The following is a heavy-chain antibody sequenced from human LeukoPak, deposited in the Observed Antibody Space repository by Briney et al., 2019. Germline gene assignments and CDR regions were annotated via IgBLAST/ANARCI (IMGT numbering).Heavy chain of an antibody. CDR1: GFTFSSYG. Sequence: GGSLRLSCAASGFTFSSYGMHWVRQAPGKGLEWVAVISYDGSNKYYADSVKGRFTISRDNSKNTLYLQMNSLRAEDTAVYYCAKGFSGGWDAFDIWGQGTMVTVSS. V-gene: IGHV3-30*18. CDR3: AKGFSGGWDAFDI. D-gene: IGHD3-10*01. CDR2: ISYDGSNK. J-gene: IGHJ3*02.